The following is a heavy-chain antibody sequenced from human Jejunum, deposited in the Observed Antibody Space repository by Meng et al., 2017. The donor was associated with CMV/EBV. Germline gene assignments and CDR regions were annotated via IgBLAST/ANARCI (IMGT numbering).Heavy chain of an antibody. CDR2: ISDRGGYI. J-gene: IGHJ3*02. CDR1: GFTLSSYG. Sequence: ASGFTLSSYGMNWVRQAPGKGLEWVSSISDRGGYIYYADSVRGRFTISRDNAKSSLYLHVNTLRAEDTAVYYCARASGSYSDAFDIWGQGTMVTVSS. D-gene: IGHD1-26*01. V-gene: IGHV3-21*01. CDR3: ARASGSYSDAFDI.